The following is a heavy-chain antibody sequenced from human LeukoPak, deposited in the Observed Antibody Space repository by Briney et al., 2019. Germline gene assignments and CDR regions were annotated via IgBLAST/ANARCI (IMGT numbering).Heavy chain of an antibody. CDR3: GTAAAPTACDI. D-gene: IGHD2-2*01. Sequence: PSETLSLTCTVSGGSISSFTCYWGWIRQPPGKGLEWIGSVYYSGSTYYNPSLKSRVTISVDTSKSHFSLKLTSVTAADTGVYYCGTAAAPTACDIWGQGTMVTVSS. CDR1: GGSISSFTCY. J-gene: IGHJ3*02. V-gene: IGHV4-39*01. CDR2: VYYSGST.